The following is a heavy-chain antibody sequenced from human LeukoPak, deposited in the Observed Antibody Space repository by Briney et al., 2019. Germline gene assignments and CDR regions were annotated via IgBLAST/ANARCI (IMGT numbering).Heavy chain of an antibody. CDR2: IYTSGST. CDR3: ASLSTEVGATLEDY. Sequence: SQTLSLTCTVSGGSISSDDYYWSWTRQPAGKGLEWIGRIYTSGSTNYNPSLKSRVTMSVDTSKNQFSLKLSSVTAADTAVYYCASLSTEVGATLEDYWGQGTLVTVSS. V-gene: IGHV4-61*02. CDR1: GGSISSDDYY. D-gene: IGHD1-26*01. J-gene: IGHJ4*02.